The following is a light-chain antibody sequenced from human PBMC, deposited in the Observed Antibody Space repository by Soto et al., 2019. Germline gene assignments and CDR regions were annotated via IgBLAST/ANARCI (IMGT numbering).Light chain of an antibody. Sequence: EIVLTQSPGTLSLSPGDSATLSCRASQTISSTYLAWYQQKPGQXPRLLIYAASTRATGIPDRFSGSGSGTDGTLTISRLGPEDGAVYDGQQYGSSPKTFGQGTKVDIK. CDR1: QTISSTY. CDR3: QQYGSSPKT. J-gene: IGKJ1*01. V-gene: IGKV3-20*01. CDR2: AAS.